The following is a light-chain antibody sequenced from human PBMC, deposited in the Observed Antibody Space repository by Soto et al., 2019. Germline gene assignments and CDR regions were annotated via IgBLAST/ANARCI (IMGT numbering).Light chain of an antibody. CDR3: TSWTTSTTMI. CDR2: DVN. CDR1: SSDIGAYNF. J-gene: IGLJ2*01. V-gene: IGLV2-14*03. Sequence: QSALTQPASVSGSPGQSITLSCTGTSSDIGAYNFVSWYQQHPGKAPMLMLYDVNIRPSGVSNRFSGSKSGNTASLTISGLQAEDEADYYCTSWTTSTTMIFGGGTKLTVL.